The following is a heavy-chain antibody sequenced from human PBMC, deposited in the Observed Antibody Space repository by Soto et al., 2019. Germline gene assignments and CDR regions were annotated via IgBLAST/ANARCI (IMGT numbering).Heavy chain of an antibody. CDR2: IIPIFGTA. D-gene: IGHD1-7*01. Sequence: GASVKVSCKASGGTFSSYAISWVRHAPGQGLEWMGGIIPIFGTANYAQKFQGRVTITADESTSTAYIELSSLRSEDTAVYYCARGRPYNWNYVRIHYYYYGMDVWGQGTTVTVSS. CDR1: GGTFSSYA. CDR3: ARGRPYNWNYVRIHYYYYGMDV. V-gene: IGHV1-69*13. J-gene: IGHJ6*02.